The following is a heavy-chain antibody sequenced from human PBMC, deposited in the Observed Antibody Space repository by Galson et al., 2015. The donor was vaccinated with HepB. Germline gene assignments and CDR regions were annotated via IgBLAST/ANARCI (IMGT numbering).Heavy chain of an antibody. CDR2: IYPGDSDT. D-gene: IGHD3-22*01. J-gene: IGHJ4*02. V-gene: IGHV5-51*01. CDR1: GYSFTSYW. Sequence: QSGAEVKKPGESLRISCKGSGYSFTSYWISWMRQMPGKGLEWMGIIYPGDSDTRYSPSFQGQVTISADKSISTAYLQWSSLKASDTAMYYCATTRDYYDSSGRAPFDYWGQGTLVTVSS. CDR3: ATTRDYYDSSGRAPFDY.